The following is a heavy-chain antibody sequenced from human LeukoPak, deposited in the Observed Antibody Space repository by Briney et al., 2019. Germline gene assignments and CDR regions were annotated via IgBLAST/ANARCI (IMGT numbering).Heavy chain of an antibody. J-gene: IGHJ4*02. V-gene: IGHV3-11*01. CDR3: ARASRYSTGWWGRDY. D-gene: IGHD6-19*01. CDR1: GFTFSDYY. CDR2: ISSSGSTI. Sequence: GGSLRLSCAASGFTFSDYYMSWIRQAPGKGLEWVSYISSSGSTIYYADSVKGRFTISRDNSENTLYLQMNSLRTEDTATYYCARASRYSTGWWGRDYWGQGTLVTVSS.